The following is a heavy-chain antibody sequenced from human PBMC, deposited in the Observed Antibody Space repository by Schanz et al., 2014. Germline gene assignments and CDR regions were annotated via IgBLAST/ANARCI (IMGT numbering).Heavy chain of an antibody. J-gene: IGHJ5*01. CDR3: ARGYDFWSGLRGGDS. D-gene: IGHD3-3*01. CDR1: GFTFSTYW. V-gene: IGHV4-34*01. CDR2: INQSGRA. Sequence: VQLVESGGGLVQPGGSLRLSCAASGFTFSTYWMSWVRQPPRKGLEWIGEINQSGRASYNPSLRSRVTISVDTSNNQSSLKVPAVTAADTALYFCARGYDFWSGLRGGDSWGQGTLVTVSS.